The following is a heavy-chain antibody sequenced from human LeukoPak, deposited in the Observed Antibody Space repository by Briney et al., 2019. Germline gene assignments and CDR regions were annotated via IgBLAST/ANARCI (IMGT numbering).Heavy chain of an antibody. CDR1: GFTFSSYA. CDR2: ISYDGSNK. CDR3: ARGVFCTNGVCYNGGGFDY. J-gene: IGHJ4*02. V-gene: IGHV3-30*04. D-gene: IGHD2-8*01. Sequence: GGSLRLSCAASGFTFSSYAMHWVRQAPGKGLEWVAVISYDGSNKYYADSVKGRFTISRDNSKNTLYLQMNSLRAEDTAVYYCARGVFCTNGVCYNGGGFDYWGQGTLVTVSS.